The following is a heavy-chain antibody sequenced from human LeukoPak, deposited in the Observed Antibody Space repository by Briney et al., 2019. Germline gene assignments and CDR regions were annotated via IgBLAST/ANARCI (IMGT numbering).Heavy chain of an antibody. Sequence: SVKVSCKASGDTFTSYIITWVGEAPGQATEWMGRIVPVVSISNKAHKYQGRVTITSDKSTSTAYMEVNSLSSEDTAVYFCARENPRCYDGGGYHLGTFDFWGQGTLVTVSS. CDR3: ARENPRCYDGGGYHLGTFDF. V-gene: IGHV1-69*04. J-gene: IGHJ4*02. CDR1: GDTFTSYI. CDR2: IVPVVSIS. D-gene: IGHD3-22*01.